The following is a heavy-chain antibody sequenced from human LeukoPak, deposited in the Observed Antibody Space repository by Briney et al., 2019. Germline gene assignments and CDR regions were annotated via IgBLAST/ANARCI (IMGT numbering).Heavy chain of an antibody. D-gene: IGHD4-23*01. CDR1: GFTFSSYG. CDR3: AKDRSTVVSPFDY. V-gene: IGHV3-30*18. J-gene: IGHJ4*02. Sequence: GGSLRLSCAASGFTFSSYGMHWVRQAPGKGLEWVAVISYDGSNKYYADSVKGRFTISRDNSKNTLYLQMNSLRAEDTAVYYCAKDRSTVVSPFDYWGQGTLVTVSS. CDR2: ISYDGSNK.